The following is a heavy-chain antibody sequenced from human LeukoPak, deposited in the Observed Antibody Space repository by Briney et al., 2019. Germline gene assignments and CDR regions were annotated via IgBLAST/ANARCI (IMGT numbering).Heavy chain of an antibody. J-gene: IGHJ6*02. Sequence: PSETLSLTCAVYGGSFSGYYWSWIRQPPGKGLEWIGEINHSGSTNYNPSLKSRVTISVDTSKNQFSLKLSSVTAADTAVYYCARVYYYGSVYYCYGMDVWGQGTTVTVSS. D-gene: IGHD3-10*01. CDR3: ARVYYYGSVYYCYGMDV. V-gene: IGHV4-34*01. CDR2: INHSGST. CDR1: GGSFSGYY.